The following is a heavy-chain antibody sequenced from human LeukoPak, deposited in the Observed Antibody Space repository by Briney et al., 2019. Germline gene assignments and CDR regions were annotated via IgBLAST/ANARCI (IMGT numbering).Heavy chain of an antibody. V-gene: IGHV3-11*05. CDR3: TRAYDSSGWYTYYFDY. CDR1: GFTFSDYY. Sequence: PGGSLRLSCAASGFTFSDYYMSWIRQAPGKGLEWVSYISSSSSYTNYADSVKGRFTISRDNAKNSLYLQMNSLRAEDTAVYYCTRAYDSSGWYTYYFDYWGQGTLVTVSS. CDR2: ISSSSSYT. D-gene: IGHD6-19*01. J-gene: IGHJ4*02.